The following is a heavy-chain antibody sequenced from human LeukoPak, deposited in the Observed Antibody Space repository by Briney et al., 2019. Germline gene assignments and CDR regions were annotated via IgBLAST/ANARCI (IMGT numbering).Heavy chain of an antibody. J-gene: IGHJ6*03. Sequence: ASVKVSCKASGYTFTSYDINWVRQATGQGLEWMGIINPSGGSTSYAQKFQGRVTMTRDMSTTTDYMELSSLRSEDTAVYYCARACPYGSTYYYYYMDVWGKGTTVTISS. V-gene: IGHV1-46*01. CDR2: INPSGGST. D-gene: IGHD3-10*01. CDR1: GYTFTSYD. CDR3: ARACPYGSTYYYYYMDV.